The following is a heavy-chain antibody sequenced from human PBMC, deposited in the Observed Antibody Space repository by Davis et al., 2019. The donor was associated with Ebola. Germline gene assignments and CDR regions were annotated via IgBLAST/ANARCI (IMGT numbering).Heavy chain of an antibody. CDR1: GFNFDDYA. CDR3: ASYVMG. CDR2: ISWNGGSI. J-gene: IGHJ1*01. Sequence: SLKISCTASGFNFDDYAMHWVRQVPGKGLEWVSGISWNGGSIGYVDSVRGRFTISRDNAKNMLYLQMSGLRAEDTAVYYCASYVMGWGRGTLVTVSS. D-gene: IGHD3-10*02. V-gene: IGHV3-9*01.